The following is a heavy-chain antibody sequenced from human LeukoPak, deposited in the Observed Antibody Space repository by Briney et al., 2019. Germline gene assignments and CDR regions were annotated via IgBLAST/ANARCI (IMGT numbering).Heavy chain of an antibody. V-gene: IGHV3-21*01. CDR1: GFTFSSSA. CDR2: ISSSSGYI. D-gene: IGHD3-9*01. J-gene: IGHJ4*02. CDR3: ARGVELTGYSDY. Sequence: GGSLRLSCTTSGFTFSSSAMSWVRQAPGKGLEWVSYISSSSGYIYYADSVKGRFTISRDNAKNSLYLQMNSLRAEDTAVYYCARGVELTGYSDYWGRGTLVTVSS.